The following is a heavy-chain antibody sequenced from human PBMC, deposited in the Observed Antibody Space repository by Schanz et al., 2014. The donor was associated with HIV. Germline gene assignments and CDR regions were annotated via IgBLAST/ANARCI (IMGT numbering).Heavy chain of an antibody. V-gene: IGHV3-9*01. CDR2: ISWNSGSI. D-gene: IGHD3-22*01. CDR3: ASPLLYDSLDV. CDR1: GFIFDDFA. Sequence: EVQLVESGGGLVQPGRSLRLSCAASGFIFDDFAMHWVRQAPGKGLEWVSGISWNSGSIGYADSVKGRFTISRDNSKNTLYLQMNSLRAEDTAVYYCASPLLYDSLDVWGQGTTVTVSS. J-gene: IGHJ6*02.